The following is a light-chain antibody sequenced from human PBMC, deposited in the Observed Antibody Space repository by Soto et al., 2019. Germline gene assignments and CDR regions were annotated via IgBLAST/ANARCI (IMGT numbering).Light chain of an antibody. CDR2: GTS. CDR1: QSVRKN. J-gene: IGKJ1*01. V-gene: IGKV3-15*01. CDR3: NQLHHWPQ. Sequence: IGMTPSPATLLLSTWERATLSFSSSQSVRKNLALYQQTPGQAPRLLIHGTSNRATGIPDGISGSRSGIDLTLTISSLQSKDFRVHSCNQLHHWPQFGQGTKVDIK.